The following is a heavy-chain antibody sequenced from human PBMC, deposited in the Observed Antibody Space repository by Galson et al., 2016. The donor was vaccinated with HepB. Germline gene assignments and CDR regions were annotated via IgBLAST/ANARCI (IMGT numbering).Heavy chain of an antibody. CDR1: GFTFSTYW. J-gene: IGHJ4*02. Sequence: SLRLSCAASGFTFSTYWMTWVRQAPGKGLEWVANIKEDGSERYYADSVRGRFTISRDNSKNTLYLQMNSLRVEDTALYYCAKEFVATGAVVGDYWGQGTLVSVSS. CDR3: AKEFVATGAVVGDY. V-gene: IGHV3-7*03. D-gene: IGHD2-21*01. CDR2: IKEDGSER.